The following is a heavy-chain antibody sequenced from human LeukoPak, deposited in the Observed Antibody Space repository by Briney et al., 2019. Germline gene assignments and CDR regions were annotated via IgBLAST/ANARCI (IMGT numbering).Heavy chain of an antibody. CDR1: GFTFSYYA. CDR3: AKGGTEAGTLTLDY. D-gene: IGHD6-19*01. CDR2: ISGCGCNT. J-gene: IGHJ4*02. Sequence: GECLRLSCGVSGFTFSYYAMTWVRQAPAKGVEWVSGISGCGCNTYYVASVRGPLHISRDNSKNTLYLQVNSLRAEDTAVYYCAKGGTEAGTLTLDYWAQGTLVTVSS. V-gene: IGHV3-23*01.